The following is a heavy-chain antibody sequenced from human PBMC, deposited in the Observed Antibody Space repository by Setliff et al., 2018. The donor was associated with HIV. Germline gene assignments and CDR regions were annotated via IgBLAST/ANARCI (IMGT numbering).Heavy chain of an antibody. D-gene: IGHD6-19*01. V-gene: IGHV3-53*01. Sequence: LRLSCAASGFSVSDNYMSWVRQAPGKGLEWVSVIYAGGNTYYADSVKGRFTVSRDNSKNTMYLVMKSLRVDDTAIYYCARDSGGIGGYYYMDVWGKGTMVTVSS. CDR1: GFSVSDNY. J-gene: IGHJ6*03. CDR2: IYAGGNT. CDR3: ARDSGGIGGYYYMDV.